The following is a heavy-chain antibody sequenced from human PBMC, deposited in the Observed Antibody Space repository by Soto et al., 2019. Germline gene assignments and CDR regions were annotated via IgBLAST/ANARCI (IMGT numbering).Heavy chain of an antibody. V-gene: IGHV3-23*01. CDR2: ISGSGGST. D-gene: IGHD5-12*01. Sequence: GGSLRLSCAASGFTFSSYAMSWVRQAPGKGLEWVSAISGSGGSTYYADSVKGRFTISRDNSKNTLYLQMNSLRAEDTAVYYCAKARAKMATRTFYGMDVWGQGTTVTVSS. CDR1: GFTFSSYA. CDR3: AKARAKMATRTFYGMDV. J-gene: IGHJ6*02.